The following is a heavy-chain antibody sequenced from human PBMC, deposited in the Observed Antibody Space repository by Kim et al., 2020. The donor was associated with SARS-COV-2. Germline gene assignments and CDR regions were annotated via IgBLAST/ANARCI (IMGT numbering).Heavy chain of an antibody. D-gene: IGHD2-2*01. CDR1: GFTFSSYA. CDR3: ARGLLGPRLIGLVVPASGAFDI. V-gene: IGHV3-30*04. CDR2: ISYDGSNK. Sequence: GGSLRLSCAASGFTFSSYAMHWVRQAPGKGLEWVAVISYDGSNKYYADSVKGRFTISRDNSKNTLYLQMNSLRAEDTAVYYCARGLLGPRLIGLVVPASGAFDIWGQGTMVTVSS. J-gene: IGHJ3*02.